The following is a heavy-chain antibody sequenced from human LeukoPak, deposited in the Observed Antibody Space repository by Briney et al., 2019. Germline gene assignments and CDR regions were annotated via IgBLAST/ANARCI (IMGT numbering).Heavy chain of an antibody. J-gene: IGHJ4*02. D-gene: IGHD4-11*01. Sequence: SETLSLTCTVSGGSISSHYWSWIRQPPGKGLEWVGYIYYSGTTNYNPSLKSRVTISVDTSKNQFSLKLSSVTAADTAVYYCARLSSNYVSNFDYWGQGTLVTVSS. CDR3: ARLSSNYVSNFDY. V-gene: IGHV4-59*08. CDR1: GGSISSHY. CDR2: IYYSGTT.